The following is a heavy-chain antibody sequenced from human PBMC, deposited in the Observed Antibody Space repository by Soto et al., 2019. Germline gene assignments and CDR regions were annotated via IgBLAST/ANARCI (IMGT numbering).Heavy chain of an antibody. CDR1: GDSISSMNW. CDR3: ARYDYGSGDDYNIDY. Sequence: SETLSLTCTVSGDSISSMNWWSWVRQPPGKGLEWIGEIHHSGSTNYNPSLMSRVTISVDKSKNQFSLKLTSVTAADTAVYYCARYDYGSGDDYNIDYWGQGTLVTVSS. J-gene: IGHJ4*02. CDR2: IHHSGST. V-gene: IGHV4-4*02. D-gene: IGHD3-10*01.